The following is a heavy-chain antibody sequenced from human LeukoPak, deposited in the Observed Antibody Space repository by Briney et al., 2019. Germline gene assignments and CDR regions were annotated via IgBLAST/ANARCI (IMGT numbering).Heavy chain of an antibody. V-gene: IGHV4-59*08. D-gene: IGHD6-13*01. CDR1: GGSISSYY. J-gene: IGHJ4*02. Sequence: SETLSLTCTVSGGSISSYYWSWIRQPPGKGLEWIGYIYYSGSTNYKPSLKSRVTISVDTSKNQFSLKLSSVTAADTAVYYCARGARSSSWYVPYYFDYWGQGTLVTVSS. CDR2: IYYSGST. CDR3: ARGARSSSWYVPYYFDY.